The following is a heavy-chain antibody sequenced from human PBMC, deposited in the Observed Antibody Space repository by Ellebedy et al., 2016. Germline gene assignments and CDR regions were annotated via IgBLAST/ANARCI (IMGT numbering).Heavy chain of an antibody. CDR2: ISYDGSNK. J-gene: IGHJ6*02. Sequence: GGSLRLSXAASGFTFSSSGMHWVRQAPGKGLEWVAVISYDGSNKYYADSVKGRFTITRDNSKNTLYLQMNSLRAEDTAVYYSAKFVIFYGMDVWGQGTTVTVSS. CDR3: AKFVIFYGMDV. V-gene: IGHV3-30*18. D-gene: IGHD3/OR15-3a*01. CDR1: GFTFSSSG.